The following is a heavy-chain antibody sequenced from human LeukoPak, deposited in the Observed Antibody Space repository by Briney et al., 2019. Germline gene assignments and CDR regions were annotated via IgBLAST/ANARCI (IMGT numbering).Heavy chain of an antibody. J-gene: IGHJ4*02. CDR2: IYTSGST. D-gene: IGHD5-18*01. Sequence: SETLSLTCTVSGGSMSRYYWSWIRQPPGKGLEWIGYIYTSGSTNYNPSLKSRVTISVDTSKSQFSLKLSSVTAADTAVYYCARGGQPGYTYGWGQGTLVTVSS. V-gene: IGHV4-4*09. CDR3: ARGGQPGYTYG. CDR1: GGSMSRYY.